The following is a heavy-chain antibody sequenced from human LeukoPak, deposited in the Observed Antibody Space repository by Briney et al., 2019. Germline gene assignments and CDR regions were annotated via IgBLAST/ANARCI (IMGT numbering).Heavy chain of an antibody. CDR1: GYTFTSYY. J-gene: IGHJ4*02. Sequence: ASVKVSCKASGYTFTSYYMHWVRQAPGQGLEWMGWINPNSGGTNYAQKFQGRVTMTRDTSISTAYMELSRLRSDDTAVYYCARYAGGSWQQLVLYYFDYWGQGTLVTVSS. D-gene: IGHD6-13*01. CDR2: INPNSGGT. V-gene: IGHV1-2*02. CDR3: ARYAGGSWQQLVLYYFDY.